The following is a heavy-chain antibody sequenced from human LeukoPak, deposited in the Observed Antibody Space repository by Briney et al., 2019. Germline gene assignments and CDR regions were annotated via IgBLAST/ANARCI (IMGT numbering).Heavy chain of an antibody. J-gene: IGHJ1*01. CDR2: ISAYNGYT. V-gene: IGHV1-18*01. Sequence: EASVKVSCKASGGTFSSYAISWVRQAPGQGLEWMGWISAYNGYTDYAQKFQFRVTMTTDTSTSTAYMELRSLRSDDTAVYYCARDKAVTTEVTQHFQHWGQGTLVTVSS. CDR3: ARDKAVTTEVTQHFQH. D-gene: IGHD4-23*01. CDR1: GGTFSSYA.